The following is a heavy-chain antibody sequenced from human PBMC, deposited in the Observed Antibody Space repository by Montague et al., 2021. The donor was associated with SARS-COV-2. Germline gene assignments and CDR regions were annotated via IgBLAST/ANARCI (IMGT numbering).Heavy chain of an antibody. CDR2: IYYTGNT. J-gene: IGHJ3*01. CDR3: ARLKRYFDSSGSPSAFDX. D-gene: IGHD3-22*01. V-gene: IGHV4-39*02. CDR1: GGSITNNIDY. Sequence: SETLSLTCTVSGGSITNNIDYWAWILQPPGKGLEWIGSIYYTGNTYYNPSLKSRVTISVVTSKNHFTLKLSSVTAAETAVYYCARLKRYFDSSGSPSAFDXWGQGTKVTVSS.